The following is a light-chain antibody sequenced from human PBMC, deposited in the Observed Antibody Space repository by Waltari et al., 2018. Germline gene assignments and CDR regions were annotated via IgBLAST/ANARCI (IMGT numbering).Light chain of an antibody. CDR2: DIN. V-gene: IGLV2-11*02. CDR1: SSDVGGYNY. Sequence: QSALTQPRSVSGSPGPSVTIPCTGTSSDVGGYNYVSWYQQHPDKAPKLIIYDINKRPSGVPDRFSGSKSGNTASLTISGLQAEDEADYYCCSYVGSNIYWVFGGGTKLTVL. J-gene: IGLJ3*02. CDR3: CSYVGSNIYWV.